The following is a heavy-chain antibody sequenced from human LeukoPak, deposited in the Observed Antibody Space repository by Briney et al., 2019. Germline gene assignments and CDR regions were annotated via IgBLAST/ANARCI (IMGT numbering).Heavy chain of an antibody. D-gene: IGHD5-12*01. CDR3: AKCIRGYEGLYFDY. CDR1: GFPVSDNY. Sequence: GGSLRLSCAASGFPVSDNYMTWVRQAPGKGLEWVSVIYNGGTTKYADSVKGRFIISRDNSRNMLYLQMNSLRTEDTAVYYCAKCIRGYEGLYFDYWGQGTLVTVSS. V-gene: IGHV3-53*01. J-gene: IGHJ4*02. CDR2: IYNGGTT.